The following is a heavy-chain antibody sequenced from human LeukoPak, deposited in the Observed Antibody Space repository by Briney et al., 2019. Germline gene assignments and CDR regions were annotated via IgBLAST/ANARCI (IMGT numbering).Heavy chain of an antibody. CDR1: GGTFSSYA. Sequence: ASVKVSCKASGGTFSSYAISWVRQAPGQGLEWMGGIIPIFGTANYAQKFQGRVTITADKSTSTAYMELSGLRSEDTAMYYCATDPVGYCSSDSCYSVDYWGQGTLVTVSS. V-gene: IGHV1-69*06. CDR3: ATDPVGYCSSDSCYSVDY. J-gene: IGHJ4*02. D-gene: IGHD2-15*01. CDR2: IIPIFGTA.